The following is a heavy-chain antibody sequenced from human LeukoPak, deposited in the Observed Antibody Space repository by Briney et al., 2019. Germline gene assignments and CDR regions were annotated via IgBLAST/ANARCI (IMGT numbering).Heavy chain of an antibody. Sequence: GGSLRLSCAASGFTFSSYWMGWVRQAPGKRLEWVDNMNIDGSEKYYADSAKGRFTISRDNARNSVYLQMNSLRVEDTAVYYCARDPVEWELLLDYWGQGTLVTVSS. V-gene: IGHV3-7*01. CDR2: MNIDGSEK. CDR3: ARDPVEWELLLDY. J-gene: IGHJ4*02. CDR1: GFTFSSYW. D-gene: IGHD1-26*01.